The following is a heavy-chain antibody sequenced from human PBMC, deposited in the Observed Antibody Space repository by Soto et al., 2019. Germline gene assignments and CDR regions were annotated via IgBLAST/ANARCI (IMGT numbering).Heavy chain of an antibody. V-gene: IGHV3-21*01. CDR3: ARDLGELYAI. J-gene: IGHJ4*02. CDR1: GFTFSTST. CDR2: ISSSSSYI. Sequence: RLSCAGSGFTFSTSTMTWVRQAPGKGLEWVSSISSSSSYIYYADSLKGRFTISRDNAKNSLYLQMNSLRPEDTAVYYCARDLGELYAIWGQGTLVTVSS. D-gene: IGHD2-8*01.